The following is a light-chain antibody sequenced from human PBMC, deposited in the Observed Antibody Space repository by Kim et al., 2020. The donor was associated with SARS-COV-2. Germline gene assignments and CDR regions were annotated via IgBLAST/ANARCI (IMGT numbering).Light chain of an antibody. CDR2: QDT. CDR3: QAWDSSTYV. Sequence: VSPDQPATITCSGDKLGDKFSCWYQQQPGQSPVLVIYQDTRRPSGIPERFSGSSSGNTATLTISGTQAMDEADYYCQAWDSSTYVFGTGTKVTVL. V-gene: IGLV3-1*01. J-gene: IGLJ1*01. CDR1: KLGDKF.